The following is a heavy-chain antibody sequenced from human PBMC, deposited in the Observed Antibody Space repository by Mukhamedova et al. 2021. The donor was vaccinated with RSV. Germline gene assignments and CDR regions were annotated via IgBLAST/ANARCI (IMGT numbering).Heavy chain of an antibody. CDR2: ISSGSVYI. D-gene: IGHD2-2*02. J-gene: IGHJ4*02. V-gene: IGHV3-21*01. CDR1: S. CDR3: ASRYCDITTCYKYFDY. Sequence: SMDWVRQAPGKGLEWVSSISSGSVYIYYADSVKGRFTISRDDAKNSLNLQMNSLRPEDTAVHYCASRYCDITTCYKYFDYWGQGT.